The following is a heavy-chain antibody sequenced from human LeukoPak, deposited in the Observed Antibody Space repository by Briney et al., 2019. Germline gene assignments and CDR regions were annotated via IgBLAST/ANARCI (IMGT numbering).Heavy chain of an antibody. V-gene: IGHV3-48*02. CDR3: ARGFSSGSYYFDY. CDR2: ITSSSNTI. D-gene: IGHD1-26*01. CDR1: GFTFSTYS. Sequence: GGSLRLSCAASGFTFSTYSMNWVRQAPGKGLEWVSYITSSSNTIYYADSVKGRFTISRDNAKNSLYLQMNSLRDEDTAVYYCARGFSSGSYYFDYWGQGTLVTVSS. J-gene: IGHJ4*02.